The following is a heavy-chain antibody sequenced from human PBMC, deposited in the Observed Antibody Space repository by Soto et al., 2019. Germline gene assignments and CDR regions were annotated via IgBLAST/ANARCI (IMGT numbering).Heavy chain of an antibody. CDR2: IYYSGST. CDR3: ARVYGVAAAGSFDY. J-gene: IGHJ4*02. D-gene: IGHD6-13*01. Sequence: SETLSLTCTVSGGSISSGGYYWSWIRQHPGKGLEWIGYIYYSGSTYYNPSLKSRVTISVDTSKNQFSLKLSSVTAADTAVYYWARVYGVAAAGSFDYWGQGTLVTVSS. V-gene: IGHV4-31*03. CDR1: GGSISSGGYY.